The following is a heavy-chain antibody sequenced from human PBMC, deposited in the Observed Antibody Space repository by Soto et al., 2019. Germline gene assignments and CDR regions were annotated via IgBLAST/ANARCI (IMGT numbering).Heavy chain of an antibody. CDR2: IRNKADRYAT. CDR3: CRHDARWGSCEY. V-gene: IGHV3-73*01. J-gene: IGHJ4*02. Sequence: GSLRLSCVASGLTFSASAMHWVRQASGKGLEWVGRIRNKADRYATVYAAPVQGRFTISRDDSKSMAYLQMNSLKTEDTAVYYCCRHDARWGSCEYWGQGT. D-gene: IGHD2-21*01. CDR1: GLTFSASA.